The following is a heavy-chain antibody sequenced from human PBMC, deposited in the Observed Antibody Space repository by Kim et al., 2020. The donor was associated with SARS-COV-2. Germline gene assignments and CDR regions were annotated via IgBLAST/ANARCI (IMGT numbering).Heavy chain of an antibody. Sequence: SETLSLTCTVSGGSISSSSYYWGWIRQPPGKGLEWIGSIYYSGSTYYNPSLKTRVTISVDTSKNQFSLTLSSVTAADTAVYYCARISSSWYADGFYYFDYWGQGTLVTVSS. CDR2: IYYSGST. D-gene: IGHD6-13*01. CDR3: ARISSSWYADGFYYFDY. V-gene: IGHV4-39*01. J-gene: IGHJ4*02. CDR1: GGSISSSSYY.